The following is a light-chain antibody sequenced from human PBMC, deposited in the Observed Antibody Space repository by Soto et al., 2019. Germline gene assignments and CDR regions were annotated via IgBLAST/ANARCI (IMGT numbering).Light chain of an antibody. CDR1: QSISIL. Sequence: DIHLTQSPSTLSASVGDRVTITCRASQSISILLAWYQQKPGKAPNLLIYATSTLETGVSSRFSGSGSGTEFTLTISSLQPDDSATYYCHHSNDFSWTFGQGTKVEIK. CDR2: ATS. V-gene: IGKV1-5*03. CDR3: HHSNDFSWT. J-gene: IGKJ1*01.